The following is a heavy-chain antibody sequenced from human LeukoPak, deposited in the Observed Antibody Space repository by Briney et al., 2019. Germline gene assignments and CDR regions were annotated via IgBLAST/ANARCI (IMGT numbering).Heavy chain of an antibody. CDR3: ARGDTMLRGVIDEIDP. V-gene: IGHV4-59*01. J-gene: IGHJ5*02. CDR1: GGSINSDH. D-gene: IGHD3-10*01. CDR2: IYYSGST. Sequence: SETLSLTCTVSGGSINSDHWSWVRQPPGKGLEWIGYIYYSGSTNYNPSLNSRVTISVDTSKNQFSLRLSSVTAADTAIYYCARGDTMLRGVIDEIDPWGQGTLVTVSS.